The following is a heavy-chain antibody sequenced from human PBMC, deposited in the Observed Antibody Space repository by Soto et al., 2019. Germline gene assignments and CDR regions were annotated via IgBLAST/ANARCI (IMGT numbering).Heavy chain of an antibody. V-gene: IGHV4-34*01. CDR3: ARGFTMVRGVIMGPSPTFDY. J-gene: IGHJ4*02. D-gene: IGHD3-10*01. Sequence: SETLSLTCAVYGGSFSGYYWSWIRQPPGKGLEWIGEINHSGSTNYNPSLKSRVTISVDTSKNQFSLKLGSVTAADTAVYYCARGFTMVRGVIMGPSPTFDYWGQGTLVTVSS. CDR2: INHSGST. CDR1: GGSFSGYY.